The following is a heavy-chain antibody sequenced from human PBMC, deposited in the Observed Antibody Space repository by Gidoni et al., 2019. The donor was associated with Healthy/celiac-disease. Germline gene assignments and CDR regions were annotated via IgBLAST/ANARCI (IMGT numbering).Heavy chain of an antibody. CDR2: ISSNGGST. V-gene: IGHV3-64D*06. CDR3: VKTHFPDYPFLVFDY. CDR1: VFPFSSYA. D-gene: IGHD3-10*01. Sequence: EVQLVESGGGFVQPGVSLSLSCSASVFPFSSYAMHWVRQAPGKGLEYVSAISSNGGSTYYADSVKGRFTISRDNSKNTLYLQMSSLRAEDTAVYDCVKTHFPDYPFLVFDYWGQGTLVTVSS. J-gene: IGHJ4*02.